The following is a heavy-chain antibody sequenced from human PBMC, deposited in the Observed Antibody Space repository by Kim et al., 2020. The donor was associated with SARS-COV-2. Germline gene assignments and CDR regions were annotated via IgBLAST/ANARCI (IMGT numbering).Heavy chain of an antibody. CDR2: IIPIFGTA. V-gene: IGHV1-69*13. Sequence: SVKVSCKASGGTFSSYAISWVRQAPGQGLEWMGGIIPIFGTANYAQKFQGRVTITADESTSTAYMELSSLRSEDTAVYYCARGGMATPIREDAFDIWGQGTMVTVSS. J-gene: IGHJ3*02. D-gene: IGHD5-12*01. CDR3: ARGGMATPIREDAFDI. CDR1: GGTFSSYA.